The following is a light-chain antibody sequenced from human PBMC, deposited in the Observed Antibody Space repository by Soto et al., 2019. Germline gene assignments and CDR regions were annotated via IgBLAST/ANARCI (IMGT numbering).Light chain of an antibody. CDR2: GAS. Sequence: VVKQSPGTLSLSQVERTNLSCSPSQTVRNNYLAWYQQKPGQAPRLLIYGASRRATGIPDRFSGGGSGTDFTLTSCRLEPGDFAVYYCQQYSSFSLTFGEGTKVDIK. J-gene: IGKJ4*01. V-gene: IGKV3-20*01. CDR1: QTVRNNY. CDR3: QQYSSFSLT.